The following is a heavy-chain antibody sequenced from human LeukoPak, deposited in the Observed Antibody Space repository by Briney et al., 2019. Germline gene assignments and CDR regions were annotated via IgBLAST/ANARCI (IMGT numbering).Heavy chain of an antibody. Sequence: SETLSLTCAVSGGSISSSNWWSWVRQPPGKGLEWIGEISHSGNTNYNPSLKSRVTISIDKSNNQFSLKLSSVTAADTAVHYCARGGLTFGGNWGQGTLVTVSS. V-gene: IGHV4/OR15-8*02. CDR1: GGSISSSNW. J-gene: IGHJ4*02. CDR3: ARGGLTFGGN. CDR2: ISHSGNT. D-gene: IGHD1-14*01.